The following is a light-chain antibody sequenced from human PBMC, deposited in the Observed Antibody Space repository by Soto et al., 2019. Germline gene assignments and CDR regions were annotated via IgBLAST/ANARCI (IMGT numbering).Light chain of an antibody. V-gene: IGLV2-8*01. CDR2: EVS. CDR3: SSYAGSNNLGV. J-gene: IGLJ1*01. Sequence: QSVLTQTPSASGSPGQSVTISCTGTSSDVGGYNYVSWYQQHPGKAPKLMIYEVSKRPSGVPDRFSGSKSGNTASLTVSGLQAEDEADYYCSSYAGSNNLGVFGTGTKLTVL. CDR1: SSDVGGYNY.